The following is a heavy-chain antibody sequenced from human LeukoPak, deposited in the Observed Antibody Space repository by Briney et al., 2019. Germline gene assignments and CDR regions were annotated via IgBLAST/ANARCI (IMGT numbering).Heavy chain of an antibody. CDR2: IRYDGSNK. CDR3: AKGDYYYYYYMDV. CDR1: GFTFSSYG. J-gene: IGHJ6*03. V-gene: IGHV3-30*02. Sequence: GGSLRLSCAASGFTFSSYGMHWARQAPGKGLEWVAFIRYDGSNKYYADSVKGRFTISRDNSKNTLYLQMNSLRAEDTAVYYCAKGDYYYYYYMDVWGKGTTVTISS.